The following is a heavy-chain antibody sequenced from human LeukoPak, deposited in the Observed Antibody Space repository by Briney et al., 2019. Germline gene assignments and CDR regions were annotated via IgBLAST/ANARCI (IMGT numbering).Heavy chain of an antibody. V-gene: IGHV3-23*01. D-gene: IGHD3-22*01. Sequence: PGGSLRLSCAASGFTFSSYAMSWVRQAPGKGLEWVSAISGSGGSTYYADSVKGRFTISRDNSKNTLYLQMNSLRAEDTAVYYCANYDTMIVVLYYCGQGTLVTVSS. CDR2: ISGSGGST. J-gene: IGHJ4*02. CDR1: GFTFSSYA. CDR3: ANYDTMIVVLYY.